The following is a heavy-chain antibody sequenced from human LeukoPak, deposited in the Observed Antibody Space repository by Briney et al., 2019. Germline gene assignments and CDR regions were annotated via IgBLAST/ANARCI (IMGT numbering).Heavy chain of an antibody. CDR2: IIPILGIA. V-gene: IGHV1-69*04. CDR1: GGTFSSYA. CDR3: AREVGEIYYYYYGMDV. J-gene: IGHJ6*02. Sequence: SVKVSCKASGGTFSSYAISWVRQAPGQGLEWMGRIIPILGIANYAQKFQGRVTITADKSTSTAYMELSSLRSEDTAVYYCAREVGEIYYYYYGMDVWGQGTTVTVSS. D-gene: IGHD1-26*01.